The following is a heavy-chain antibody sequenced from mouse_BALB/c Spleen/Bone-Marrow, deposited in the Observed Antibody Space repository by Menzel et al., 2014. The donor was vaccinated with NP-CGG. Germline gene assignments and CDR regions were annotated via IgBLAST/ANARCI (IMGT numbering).Heavy chain of an antibody. V-gene: IGHV4-2*02. Sequence: VQLKESGGGLVQPGGSLNLACVASGFDFGRYWMSWARQAPGKGLEWIGEINPGSSTINYSPSLKDKFIISRDNAXXTLYLQMSKVRSEDTALYYCARLGYYGYHDKWGQGTTLTVSS. CDR3: ARLGYYGYHDK. CDR2: INPGSSTI. J-gene: IGHJ2*01. CDR1: GFDFGRYW. D-gene: IGHD1-2*01.